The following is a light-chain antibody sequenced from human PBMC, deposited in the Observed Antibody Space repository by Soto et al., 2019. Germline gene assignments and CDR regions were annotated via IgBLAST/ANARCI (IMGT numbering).Light chain of an antibody. Sequence: EIVLTQSPGTLSLSPGERATLFCRASQSVSSNFLAWYQQKPGQAPRLLIYNASRRVAGIPDRFSGSGSGTDFTLTISRLEPEDFAVYYCQQYSTSSPRYTFGQGTKLEIK. J-gene: IGKJ2*01. CDR1: QSVSSNF. CDR3: QQYSTSSPRYT. V-gene: IGKV3-20*01. CDR2: NAS.